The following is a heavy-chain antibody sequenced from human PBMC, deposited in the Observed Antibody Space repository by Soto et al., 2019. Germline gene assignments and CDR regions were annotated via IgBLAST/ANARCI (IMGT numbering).Heavy chain of an antibody. Sequence: EVQLVESGGGLVQPGGSLRLSCAASGFSFSTYSMNWVRQAPGKGLEWVSYISSRSYTIYYIDSVKGRFNSSRDNAKSSLYLQMNSMRDEDTAVYYCARGGSSSDNGMDVWGQGTTVTVSS. D-gene: IGHD6-6*01. V-gene: IGHV3-48*02. CDR1: GFSFSTYS. J-gene: IGHJ6*02. CDR3: ARGGSSSDNGMDV. CDR2: ISSRSYTI.